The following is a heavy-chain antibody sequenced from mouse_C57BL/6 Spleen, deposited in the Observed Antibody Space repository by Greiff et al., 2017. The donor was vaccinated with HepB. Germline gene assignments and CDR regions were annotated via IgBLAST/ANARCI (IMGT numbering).Heavy chain of an antibody. D-gene: IGHD1-1*01. Sequence: QVQLQQPGAELVKPGASVKLSCKASGYTFTSYWMQWVKQRPGQGLEWIGEIDPSDSYTNYNQKFKGKATLTVDTSSSTAYMQLSSLTSEDSAVYYCARHYYGSSYEDLFDYWGQGTTLTVSS. CDR2: IDPSDSYT. CDR3: ARHYYGSSYEDLFDY. J-gene: IGHJ2*01. V-gene: IGHV1-50*01. CDR1: GYTFTSYW.